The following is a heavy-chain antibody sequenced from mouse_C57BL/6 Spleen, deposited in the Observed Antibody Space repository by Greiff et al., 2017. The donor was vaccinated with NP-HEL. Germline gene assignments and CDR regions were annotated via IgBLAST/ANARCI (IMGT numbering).Heavy chain of an antibody. V-gene: IGHV1-69*01. CDR1: GYTFTSYW. J-gene: IGHJ3*01. Sequence: QVQLQQPGAELVMPGASVKLSCKASGYTFTSYWMHWVKQRPGQGLEWIGEIDPSDSYTNYNQKFKGKSTLTVDKSSSTAYMQLSSLTSEDSAVYYCARPGAKGRGFAYWGQGTLVTVSA. CDR3: ARPGAKGRGFAY. CDR2: IDPSDSYT.